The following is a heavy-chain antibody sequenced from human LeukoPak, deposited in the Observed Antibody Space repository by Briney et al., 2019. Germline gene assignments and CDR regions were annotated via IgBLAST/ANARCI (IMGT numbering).Heavy chain of an antibody. CDR2: ISAYNGNT. Sequence: GASVKVSCKASGYTFTSYGISWVRQAPGQGLEWMGWISAYNGNTNYAQKLQGRVTMTTDTSTSTAYMELRSLRSDDTAVYYCARSDRYSSSWYPKIDFDYWGQGTLVTVSS. D-gene: IGHD6-13*01. V-gene: IGHV1-18*01. CDR1: GYTFTSYG. CDR3: ARSDRYSSSWYPKIDFDY. J-gene: IGHJ4*02.